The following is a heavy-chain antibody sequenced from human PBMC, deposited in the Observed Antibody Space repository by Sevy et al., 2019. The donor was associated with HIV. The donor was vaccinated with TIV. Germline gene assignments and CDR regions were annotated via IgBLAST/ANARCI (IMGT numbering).Heavy chain of an antibody. CDR2: INPNSGGT. J-gene: IGHJ6*02. D-gene: IGHD3-16*01. Sequence: ASVKVSCKASGYTFTGYYMHWVRQAPGQGLEWMGWINPNSGGTNYAQKFQGRVTMTRDTSISKAYMELRRLRSDDTAVDYCGGGGPGFLGIYGMDVWGQGTTVTVSS. CDR3: GGGGPGFLGIYGMDV. V-gene: IGHV1-2*02. CDR1: GYTFTGYY.